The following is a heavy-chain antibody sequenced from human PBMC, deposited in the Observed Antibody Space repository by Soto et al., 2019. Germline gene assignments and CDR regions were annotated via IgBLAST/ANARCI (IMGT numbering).Heavy chain of an antibody. D-gene: IGHD3-3*01. CDR1: GGTFSSYA. CDR2: IIPIFGTA. Sequence: WASVKVSCKASGGTFSSYAISWVRQAPGQGLEWMGGIIPIFGTANYAQKFQGRVTITADKSTSTAYMELSSLRSEDTAVYYCARADAIFGVVIMEGGTFDIWGQGTMVTVSS. V-gene: IGHV1-69*06. J-gene: IGHJ3*02. CDR3: ARADAIFGVVIMEGGTFDI.